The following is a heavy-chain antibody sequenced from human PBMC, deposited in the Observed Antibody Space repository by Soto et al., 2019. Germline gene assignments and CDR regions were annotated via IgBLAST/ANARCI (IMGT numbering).Heavy chain of an antibody. V-gene: IGHV3-23*01. CDR3: ATTRGGSYCG. CDR1: GFTFSSYA. J-gene: IGHJ4*02. D-gene: IGHD1-26*01. Sequence: EVQLLESGGGLVQPGGSLRLSCAASGFTFSSYAMSWVRQAPGKGLEWVSGISGSGGSTYYADSVKGRFTISRDNSKNTLYLQMNSLRAEDTAVYYWATTRGGSYCGWGQGTLVTVSS. CDR2: ISGSGGST.